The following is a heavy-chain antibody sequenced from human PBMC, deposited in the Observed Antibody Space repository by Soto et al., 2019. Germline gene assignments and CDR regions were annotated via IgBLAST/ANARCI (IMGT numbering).Heavy chain of an antibody. CDR2: ISSSSSTI. D-gene: IGHD3-3*01. Sequence: EVQVVESGGGLVQPGGSLRLSCAASGFTFSSNSMNWVRQAPGKGLEWISDISSSSSTIYADSVKGRFTISSDNAKNSLYLQMNRLRDADTAVYYCARVIWSGHLTSDLWGQGTLVTVSS. CDR3: ARVIWSGHLTSDL. J-gene: IGHJ5*02. V-gene: IGHV3-48*02. CDR1: GFTFSSNS.